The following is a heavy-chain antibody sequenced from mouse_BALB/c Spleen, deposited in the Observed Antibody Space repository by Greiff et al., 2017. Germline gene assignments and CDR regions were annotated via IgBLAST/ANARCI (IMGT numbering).Heavy chain of an antibody. CDR3: TRDGLWSYAMDY. J-gene: IGHJ4*01. Sequence: EVQLQQSGTVLARPGASVKMSCKASGYTFTSYWMHWVKQRPGQGLEWIGAIYPGNSDTSYNQKFKGKAKLTAVTSTSTAYMELSSLTNEDSAVYYCTRDGLWSYAMDYWGQGTSVTVSS. V-gene: IGHV1-5*01. D-gene: IGHD1-1*02. CDR2: IYPGNSDT. CDR1: GYTFTSYW.